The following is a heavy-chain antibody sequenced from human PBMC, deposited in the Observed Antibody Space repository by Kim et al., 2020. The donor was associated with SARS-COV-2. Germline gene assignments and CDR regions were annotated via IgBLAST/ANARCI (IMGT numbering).Heavy chain of an antibody. J-gene: IGHJ4*02. Sequence: GGSLRLSCAASGFTFSGYAMSWVRQAPGKGLEWVSSIISGSGATTYYADSVRGRFTISRDNSKNTLYLAMNGLRAEDTAVYYCARRGIVGATTLGHLDYWGQGALVTVSS. D-gene: IGHD1-26*01. CDR2: IISGSGATT. CDR1: GFTFSGYA. V-gene: IGHV3-23*01. CDR3: ARRGIVGATTLGHLDY.